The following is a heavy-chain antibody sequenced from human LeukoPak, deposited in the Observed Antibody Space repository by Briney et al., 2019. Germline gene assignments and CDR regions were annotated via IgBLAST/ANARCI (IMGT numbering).Heavy chain of an antibody. CDR1: GYTLTELS. CDR2: FDPEDGET. V-gene: IGHV1-24*01. D-gene: IGHD2-21*02. Sequence: ASVKVSCKVSGYTLTELSMHWVRQAPGKGLEWMGGFDPEDGETIYAQKFQGRVTMTEDTSTDTAYMELSSLRSEDTAVYYRATVGGDCYPCWAFDIWGQGTMVTVSS. CDR3: ATVGGDCYPCWAFDI. J-gene: IGHJ3*02.